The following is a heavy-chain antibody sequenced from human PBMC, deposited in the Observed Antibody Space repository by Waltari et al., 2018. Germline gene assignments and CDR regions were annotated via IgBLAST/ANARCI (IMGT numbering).Heavy chain of an antibody. Sequence: QVQLQQWGAGLLKPSETPSLTCAVYGGSFSGYYWSWIRQPPGKGLEWIGEINHSGSTNYNPSLKSRVTISVDTSKNQFSLKLSSVTAADTAVYYCARSMYYDFWSGYESPYYYYYGMDVWGQGTTVTVSS. CDR3: ARSMYYDFWSGYESPYYYYYGMDV. V-gene: IGHV4-34*01. CDR2: INHSGST. CDR1: GGSFSGYY. D-gene: IGHD3-3*01. J-gene: IGHJ6*02.